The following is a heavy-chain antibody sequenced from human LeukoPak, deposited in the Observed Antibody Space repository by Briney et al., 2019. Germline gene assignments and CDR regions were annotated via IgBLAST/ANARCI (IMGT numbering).Heavy chain of an antibody. CDR3: AKGRYSSSWYYFDY. CDR2: ISYDGSNK. Sequence: PGGSLTLSCAASGFTFSSYGMHWVRQAPGKGLEWVAVISYDGSNKYYADSVKGRFTISRDNSKNTLYLQMNSLRAEDTAVYYCAKGRYSSSWYYFDYWGQGTLVTVSS. D-gene: IGHD6-13*01. CDR1: GFTFSSYG. V-gene: IGHV3-30*18. J-gene: IGHJ4*02.